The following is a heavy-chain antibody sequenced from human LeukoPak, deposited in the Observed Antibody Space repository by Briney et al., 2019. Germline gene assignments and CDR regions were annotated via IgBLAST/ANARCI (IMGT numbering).Heavy chain of an antibody. V-gene: IGHV3-74*01. Sequence: GGSLRLSCAASGFTFSTYWMHWVRQAPGKGLVWVSRINTDGKSTSYADSVKGRFTISRDNAKNALHLQMSSLRAEDTAVYYCAKVRGTYSSDWHIDYWGQGTLVIVSS. CDR1: GFTFSTYW. J-gene: IGHJ4*02. D-gene: IGHD6-19*01. CDR3: AKVRGTYSSDWHIDY. CDR2: INTDGKST.